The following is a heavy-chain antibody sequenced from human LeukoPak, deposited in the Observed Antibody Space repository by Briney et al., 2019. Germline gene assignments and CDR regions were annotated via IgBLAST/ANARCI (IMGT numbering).Heavy chain of an antibody. CDR2: IYSSGST. CDR3: ARFAYCGGHCWYYFDY. D-gene: IGHD2-21*02. Sequence: PSETLSLTCTVSGASVSSASYWSWIRQPPGKGLEWIGYIYSSGSTNYNPSLKSRITISVDTSKNQFSLKLSSVTAADTAVYYCARFAYCGGHCWYYFDYWGQGSLVTVSS. V-gene: IGHV4-61*01. J-gene: IGHJ4*02. CDR1: GASVSSASY.